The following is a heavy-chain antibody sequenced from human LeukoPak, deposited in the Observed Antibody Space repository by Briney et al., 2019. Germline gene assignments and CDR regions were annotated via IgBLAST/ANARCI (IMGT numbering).Heavy chain of an antibody. D-gene: IGHD2-2*01. J-gene: IGHJ5*02. Sequence: GASVKVSCKASGYTFTGYYMHWVRQAPGQGLEWMGWINPNSGGTNYAQKSQGRVTMTRDTSISTAYMELSRLRSDDTAVYYCARGRYCSSTSCYGINWFDPWGQGTLVTVSS. CDR3: ARGRYCSSTSCYGINWFDP. CDR1: GYTFTGYY. CDR2: INPNSGGT. V-gene: IGHV1-2*02.